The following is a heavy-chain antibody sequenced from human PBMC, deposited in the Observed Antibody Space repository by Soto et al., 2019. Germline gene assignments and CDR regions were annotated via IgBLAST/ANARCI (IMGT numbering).Heavy chain of an antibody. Sequence: QVQLQESGPGLVKPSGTLSLTCAVSGGSISSSNWWSWVRQPPGKGLEWIGEIYHSGSTNYNPSLKSRVTKSVDKSKTQCSLRLSSVTAANTAVYYCARGVEDQQLVNWFDPWGQGTLVTVSS. J-gene: IGHJ5*02. CDR2: IYHSGST. CDR3: ARGVEDQQLVNWFDP. CDR1: GGSISSSNW. D-gene: IGHD6-13*01. V-gene: IGHV4-4*02.